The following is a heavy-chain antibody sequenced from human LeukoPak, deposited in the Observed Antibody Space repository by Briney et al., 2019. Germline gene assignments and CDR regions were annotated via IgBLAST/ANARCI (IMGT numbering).Heavy chain of an antibody. J-gene: IGHJ1*01. D-gene: IGHD6-19*01. CDR2: IYYSGST. CDR1: GGSISSSSYY. Sequence: PSETLSLTCTVSGGSISSSSYYWGWIRQPPGKGLEWIGSIYYSGSTYYNPSLKSRVTISVDTSKNQFSLKLSSVTAADTAVYYCARGRLLWIAVAGTVSYFQHWGQGTLVTVSS. V-gene: IGHV4-39*07. CDR3: ARGRLLWIAVAGTVSYFQH.